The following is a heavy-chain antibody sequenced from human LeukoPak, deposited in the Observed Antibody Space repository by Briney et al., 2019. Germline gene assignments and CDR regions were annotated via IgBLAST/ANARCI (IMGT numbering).Heavy chain of an antibody. CDR2: INHSGST. J-gene: IGHJ4*02. CDR1: GGSFSGYY. CDR3: ARGSPITIRYFDWLLKYYFDY. Sequence: SETLSLTCAVYGGSFSGYYWSWIRQPPGKGLEWIGEINHSGSTNYNPSLKSRVTISVDTSKNQFSLKLSSVTAADTAVYYCARGSPITIRYFDWLLKYYFDYWGRGTLVTVSS. V-gene: IGHV4-34*01. D-gene: IGHD3-9*01.